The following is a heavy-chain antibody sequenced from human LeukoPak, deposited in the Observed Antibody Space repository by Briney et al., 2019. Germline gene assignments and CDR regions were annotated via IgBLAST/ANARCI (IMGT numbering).Heavy chain of an antibody. CDR3: ANRYCSSTSCYVAY. Sequence: GGSLRLSCAASGFTFSSYGMSWVRQAPGKGLEWVSAISGSGGSTYYADSVKGRFTISRDNSKNTLYLQMNSLRAEDTAVYYCANRYCSSTSCYVAYWGQGTLVTVSS. D-gene: IGHD2-2*01. J-gene: IGHJ4*02. CDR1: GFTFSSYG. CDR2: ISGSGGST. V-gene: IGHV3-23*01.